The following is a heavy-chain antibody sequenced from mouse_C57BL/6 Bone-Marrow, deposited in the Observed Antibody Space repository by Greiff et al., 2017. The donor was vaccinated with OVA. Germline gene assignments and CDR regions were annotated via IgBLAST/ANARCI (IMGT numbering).Heavy chain of an antibody. CDR1: GYAFSSSW. CDR3: ARYSNYDY. V-gene: IGHV1-82*01. J-gene: IGHJ2*01. CDR2: IYPGDGDT. D-gene: IGHD2-5*01. Sequence: QVQLKESGPELVKPGASVRISCKASGYAFSSSWMNWVKQRPGKGLEWIGRIYPGDGDTNYNGKFKGKATLTADKSSSTAYMQLSSLTSEDSAVYFCARYSNYDYWGQGTTLTVSS.